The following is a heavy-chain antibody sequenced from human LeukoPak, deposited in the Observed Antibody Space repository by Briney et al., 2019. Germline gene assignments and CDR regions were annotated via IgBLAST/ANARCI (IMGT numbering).Heavy chain of an antibody. Sequence: GGSLRLSCAGSGFAFRSYAMSRVRQSPVKGLEWVSAISDSGDGTYYADSVKARFTISRDNSKNTVYLEMSSLRAEDTAVYYCVREVSAWPKNWFDPWGQGTLVTVSS. CDR3: VREVSAWPKNWFDP. J-gene: IGHJ5*02. V-gene: IGHV3-23*01. D-gene: IGHD3-3*01. CDR1: GFAFRSYA. CDR2: ISDSGDGT.